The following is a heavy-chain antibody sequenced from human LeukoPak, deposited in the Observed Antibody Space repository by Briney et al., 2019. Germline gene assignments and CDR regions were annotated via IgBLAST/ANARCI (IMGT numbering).Heavy chain of an antibody. CDR2: ISGSGGDT. CDR3: AKARYSNYDYFDY. J-gene: IGHJ4*02. Sequence: GGSLRLSCAASGFTFGSYTMIWVRQAPGEGLEWVSAISGSGGDTYYADSVKGRFTISRDDSKNTLFLQMNSLRAEDTAIYYCAKARYSNYDYFDYWGQGTLVTVSS. D-gene: IGHD4-11*01. V-gene: IGHV3-23*01. CDR1: GFTFGSYT.